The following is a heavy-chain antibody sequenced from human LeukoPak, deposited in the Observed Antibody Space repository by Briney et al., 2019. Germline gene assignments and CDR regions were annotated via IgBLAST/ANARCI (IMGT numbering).Heavy chain of an antibody. V-gene: IGHV4-39*07. CDR2: IYYSGST. CDR3: ARVNMITFGGVEFDY. CDR1: GGSISSSSYY. Sequence: SETLSLTCTVSGGSISSSSYYWGWIRQPPGKGLEWIGSIYYSGSTYYNPSLKSRVTISVDTSKNQFSLKLSPVTAADTAVYYCARVNMITFGGVEFDYWGQGTLVTVSS. J-gene: IGHJ4*02. D-gene: IGHD3-16*01.